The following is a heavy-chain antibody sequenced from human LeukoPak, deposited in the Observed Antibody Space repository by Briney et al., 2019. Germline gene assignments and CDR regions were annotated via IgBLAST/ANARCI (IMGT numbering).Heavy chain of an antibody. CDR1: GITFSHYE. Sequence: GGSLRLSCVASGITFSHYEMNWVRQSPGMGLEWLAFIGTTGTTVYYADSVKGRFTISRDNAKASLSLHMNSLRAEDTAVYYCASRAYYYDSSGYYRFSEYYFDNWGQGTLVTVSS. D-gene: IGHD3-22*01. V-gene: IGHV3-48*03. CDR3: ASRAYYYDSSGYYRFSEYYFDN. CDR2: IGTTGTTV. J-gene: IGHJ4*02.